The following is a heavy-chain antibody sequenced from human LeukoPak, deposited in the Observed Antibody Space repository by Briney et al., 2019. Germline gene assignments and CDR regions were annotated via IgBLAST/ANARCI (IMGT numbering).Heavy chain of an antibody. J-gene: IGHJ4*02. CDR2: IIPIFGTA. Sequence: GSSVKVSCKASGGTFSSYAITWVRQAPGQGLEWMGRIIPIFGTANYAQKFQGRVTITTDESTSIAYMELSTLRSDDTAVYYCARERPPGDSSNWFLEGYFDYWGQGTLVTVSS. CDR3: ARERPPGDSSNWFLEGYFDY. V-gene: IGHV1-69*05. CDR1: GGTFSSYA. D-gene: IGHD6-13*01.